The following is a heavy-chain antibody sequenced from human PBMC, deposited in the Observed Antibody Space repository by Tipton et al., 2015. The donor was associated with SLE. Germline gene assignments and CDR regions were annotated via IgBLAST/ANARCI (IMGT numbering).Heavy chain of an antibody. CDR3: ARHIVVVPEAFDI. V-gene: IGHV4-59*08. J-gene: IGHJ3*02. CDR2: IFYSGST. Sequence: TLSLTCTVSGGSISRYYWNWIRQPPGKGLEWIGYIFYSGSTDYNPSLKSRVTLSVDTSKNQFSLKLSSVTAADTAVYYCARHIVVVPEAFDIWGQGTMVTVSS. CDR1: GGSISRYY. D-gene: IGHD2-21*01.